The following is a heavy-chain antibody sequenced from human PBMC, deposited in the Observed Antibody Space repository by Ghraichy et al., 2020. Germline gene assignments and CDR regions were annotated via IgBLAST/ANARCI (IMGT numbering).Heavy chain of an antibody. CDR2: INSDGSST. J-gene: IGHJ6*02. Sequence: WVSRINSDGSSTSYADSVKGRFTISRDNAKNTLYLQMNSLRAEDTTVYYCARDLAYFPTTERNYYYYYGMDVWGQGTMFNVS. CDR3: ARDLAYFPTTERNYYYYYGMDV. D-gene: IGHD1-14*01. V-gene: IGHV3-74*01.